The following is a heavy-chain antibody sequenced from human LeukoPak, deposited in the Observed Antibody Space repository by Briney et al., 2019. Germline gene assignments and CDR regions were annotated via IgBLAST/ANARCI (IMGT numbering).Heavy chain of an antibody. V-gene: IGHV1-18*01. CDR2: ISAYNGNT. CDR3: ARVRYGGSYWVYYFDY. D-gene: IGHD1-26*01. CDR1: GYTFTSYG. Sequence: ASVKVSCKASGYTFTSYGISWVRQAPGQGLEWMGWISAYNGNTNYAQKLQGRVTMTTDTSTSTAYMELRSLRSDDTAVYYCARVRYGGSYWVYYFDYWGQGTLVTVPS. J-gene: IGHJ4*02.